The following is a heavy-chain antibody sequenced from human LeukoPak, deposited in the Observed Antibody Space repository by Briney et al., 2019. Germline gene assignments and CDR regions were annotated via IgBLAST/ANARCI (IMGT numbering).Heavy chain of an antibody. CDR2: IYTSGST. D-gene: IGHD1-14*01. J-gene: IGHJ4*02. Sequence: PSETLFLTCTVSGGSINNWYWGWFRQPAGKGLEWIGRIYTSGSTIYDPSLKSRVTMSVDTSTNQISLRLTSVTAADTAVYYCARHGTISSESCFDYWGQGALVSVSS. CDR3: ARHGTISSESCFDY. V-gene: IGHV4-4*07. CDR1: GGSINNWY.